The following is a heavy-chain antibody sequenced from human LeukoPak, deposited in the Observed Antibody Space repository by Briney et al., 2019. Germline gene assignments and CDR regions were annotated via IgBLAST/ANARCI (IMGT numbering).Heavy chain of an antibody. D-gene: IGHD2-15*01. CDR1: GYSFTSYW. CDR2: IDPSDSYT. V-gene: IGHV5-10-1*01. J-gene: IGHJ4*02. Sequence: GESLKISCKGSGYSFTSYWISWVRRMPGKGLEWMGRIDPSDSYTNYSPSFQGHVTISADKSISTAYLQWSSLKASDTAMYYCASEAKYCSGGSCYSRYFDYWGQGTLVTVSS. CDR3: ASEAKYCSGGSCYSRYFDY.